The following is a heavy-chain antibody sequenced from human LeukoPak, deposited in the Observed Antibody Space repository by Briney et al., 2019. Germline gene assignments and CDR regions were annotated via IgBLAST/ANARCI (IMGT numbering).Heavy chain of an antibody. J-gene: IGHJ4*02. CDR3: ATKRNGGGDFYYFAY. CDR2: IWYDGSNK. V-gene: IGHV3-33*01. CDR1: GFTFRNYG. Sequence: GSLRLSCAASGFTFRNYGMHWVRQAPGKGLEWVAVIWYDGSNKYYPDSVKGRFTISRDNSKNTLYLQMNSLRAEDTAVYYCATKRNGGGDFYYFAYWGKGPLVTAPS. D-gene: IGHD2-21*02.